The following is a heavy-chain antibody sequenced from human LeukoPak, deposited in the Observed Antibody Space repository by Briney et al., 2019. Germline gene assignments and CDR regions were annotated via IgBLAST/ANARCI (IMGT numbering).Heavy chain of an antibody. CDR3: ACLPNYYDSSGYDY. Sequence: GGSLRLSCAASGFTFSSYAMHWVRQAPVKGLEWVAVISYDGSNRYYADSVKGRFTISRDNSKNTLYLQMNSLRAEDTAVYYCACLPNYYDSSGYDYWGQGTLVTVSS. D-gene: IGHD3-22*01. CDR1: GFTFSSYA. J-gene: IGHJ4*02. CDR2: ISYDGSNR. V-gene: IGHV3-30-3*01.